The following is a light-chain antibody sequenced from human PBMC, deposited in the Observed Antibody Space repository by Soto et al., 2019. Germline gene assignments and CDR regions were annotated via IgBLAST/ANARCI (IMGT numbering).Light chain of an antibody. CDR2: VAS. CDR3: QQYGTSPHT. J-gene: IGKJ2*01. Sequence: EIVLTQSPGTLSLSPGERATLSCRASQSVNSNYLAWYQQKPGQVLRPLIYVASISAAGVPDRLSGSGSGTDFTLTISRLEREDYAVYYCQQYGTSPHTFGQGTKLEIK. V-gene: IGKV3-20*01. CDR1: QSVNSNY.